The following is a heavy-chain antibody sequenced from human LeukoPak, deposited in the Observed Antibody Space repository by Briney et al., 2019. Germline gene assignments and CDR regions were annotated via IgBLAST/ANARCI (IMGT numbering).Heavy chain of an antibody. CDR2: ISYDGTTK. J-gene: IGHJ1*01. CDR3: ARDGYYYDSSGYYYNYFQH. CDR1: GFTFSSYG. Sequence: PGGSLRLSCAASGFTFSSYGMHWVRQAPGKGLEWVTLISYDGTTKYYADSVRGRFTISRDNSKNTLYLQMNSLRVEDTAVYYCARDGYYYDSSGYYYNYFQHWGQGALVTVSS. D-gene: IGHD3-22*01. V-gene: IGHV3-30*03.